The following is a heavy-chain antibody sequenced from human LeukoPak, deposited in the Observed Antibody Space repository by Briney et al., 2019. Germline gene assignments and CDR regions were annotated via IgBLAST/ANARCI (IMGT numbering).Heavy chain of an antibody. Sequence: GGSLRLSCAASGFTFSTYNMNWVRQAPGKGLEWVSSIGSSSGYIYYADSVKGRFTISRDNAKNSLYPQMNSLRAEDTAVYYCARDLHSSKYWGQGTLVTVSS. CDR2: IGSSSGYI. D-gene: IGHD6-13*01. CDR1: GFTFSTYN. J-gene: IGHJ4*02. V-gene: IGHV3-21*01. CDR3: ARDLHSSKY.